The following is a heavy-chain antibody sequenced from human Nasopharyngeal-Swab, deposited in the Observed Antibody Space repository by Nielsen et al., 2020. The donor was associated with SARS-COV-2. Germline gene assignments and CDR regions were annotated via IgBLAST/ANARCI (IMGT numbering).Heavy chain of an antibody. CDR1: GFTFSSYS. CDR3: AREYSSSSGRTFDY. CDR2: ISSSSNSI. V-gene: IGHV3-48*02. D-gene: IGHD6-6*01. J-gene: IGHJ4*02. Sequence: GESLKISCAASGFTFSSYSMNWVRQAPGKGLEWVSYISSSSNSIYYADSVKGRFTISRDNAKNSLYLQMNSLRDEDTAVYYCAREYSSSSGRTFDYWGQGTLVTVSS.